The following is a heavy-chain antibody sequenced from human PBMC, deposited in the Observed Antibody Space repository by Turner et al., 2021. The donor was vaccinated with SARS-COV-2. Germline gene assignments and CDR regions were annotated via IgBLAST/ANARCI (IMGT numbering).Heavy chain of an antibody. Sequence: QVQLVESGGGVVQPGRSLRLSCAASGFTFSSYAMNWVRQAPGKGLEWVAVISYDGSNKYYADSVKGRFTISRDNSKNTLYLQMNSLRAEDTAVYYCAGIQSYDRSDYYGMDVWGQGTTVTVS. CDR3: AGIQSYDRSDYYGMDV. J-gene: IGHJ6*02. CDR2: ISYDGSNK. D-gene: IGHD3-22*01. CDR1: GFTFSSYA. V-gene: IGHV3-30-3*01.